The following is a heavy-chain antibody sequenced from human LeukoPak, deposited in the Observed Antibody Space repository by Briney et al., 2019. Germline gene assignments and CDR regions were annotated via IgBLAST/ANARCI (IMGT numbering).Heavy chain of an antibody. D-gene: IGHD1-26*01. CDR2: INAGNGNT. V-gene: IGHV1-3*01. J-gene: IGHJ6*02. Sequence: ASVTVSCKASGYTFTSYAMHWVRQAPGQRLEWMGWINAGNGNTKYSQKFQGRVTITRDTSASTAYMELSSLRSEDTAVYYCARSGSPPWADNYGMDVWGQGTTVTVSS. CDR3: ARSGSPPWADNYGMDV. CDR1: GYTFTSYA.